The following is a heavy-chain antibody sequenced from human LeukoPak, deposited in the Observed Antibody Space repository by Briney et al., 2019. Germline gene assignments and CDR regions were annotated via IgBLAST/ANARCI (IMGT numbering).Heavy chain of an antibody. CDR3: AKEPSLSAYDYVWGSYRTNYYFDY. D-gene: IGHD3-16*02. V-gene: IGHV3-23*01. J-gene: IGHJ4*02. Sequence: SGGSLRLSCAASGFTFSSYAMSWVRQAPGKGLEWVSAISGSGGSTYYADSVKGRFTISRDNSKNTLYLQMNSLRAEDTAVYYCAKEPSLSAYDYVWGSYRTNYYFDYWGQGTLVTVSS. CDR1: GFTFSSYA. CDR2: ISGSGGST.